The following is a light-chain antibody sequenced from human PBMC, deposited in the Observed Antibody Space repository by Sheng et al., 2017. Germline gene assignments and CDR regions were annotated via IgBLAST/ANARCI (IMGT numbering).Light chain of an antibody. CDR1: QGISNY. Sequence: DIQMTQSPSSLSASVGDRVTITCRASQGISNYLAWYQQKPGKVPKLLIYAASSLQSGVPSRFSGSGSGTDFSLIISSLQREDFATYYCQQTYTMFPITFGPGTKVEIK. J-gene: IGKJ3*01. CDR3: QQTYTMFPIT. V-gene: IGKV1-39*01. CDR2: AAS.